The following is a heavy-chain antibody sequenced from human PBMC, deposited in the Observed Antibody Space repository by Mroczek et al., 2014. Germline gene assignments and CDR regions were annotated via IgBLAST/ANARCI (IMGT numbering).Heavy chain of an antibody. J-gene: IGHJ4*02. V-gene: IGHV4-34*01. D-gene: IGHD6-13*01. CDR1: VGPFSGYY. CDR2: INHSGST. CDR3: ARHGVAAENLFDY. Sequence: QLQQWGAGLLKPSETLSLTCAVYVGPFSGYYWSWIRQPPGKGLEWIGEINHSGSTNYNPSLKSRVTISVDTSKNQFSLKLSSVTAADTAVYYCARHGVAAENLFDYWGQGTLVTVSS.